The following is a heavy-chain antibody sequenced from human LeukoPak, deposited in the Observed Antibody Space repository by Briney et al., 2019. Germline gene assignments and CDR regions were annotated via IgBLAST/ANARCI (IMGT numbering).Heavy chain of an antibody. Sequence: SETLSLTCTVSGGSISSSSYYWGWIRQPPGKGLEWIGSIYYSGSTYYNPSLKSRVTISVDTSKNQFSLKLSSVTAADTAVYYCARGSQYSTYYYYYYMDVRGKGTTVTVSS. D-gene: IGHD6-6*01. CDR3: ARGSQYSTYYYYYYMDV. V-gene: IGHV4-39*07. J-gene: IGHJ6*03. CDR2: IYYSGST. CDR1: GGSISSSSYY.